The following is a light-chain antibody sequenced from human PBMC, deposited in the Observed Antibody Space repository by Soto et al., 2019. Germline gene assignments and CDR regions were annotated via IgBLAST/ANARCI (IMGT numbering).Light chain of an antibody. CDR1: SSDIGAYNY. CDR2: EVS. CDR3: SSYTSSSPYV. J-gene: IGLJ1*01. V-gene: IGLV2-14*01. Sequence: QSALTQPASVSGSPGQSITISCTGTSSDIGAYNYVSWYQHHPGKAPKFMMYEVSYRPSGVSDRFSGSKSGNTASLTISGLQAEDEADYYCSSYTSSSPYVFGTGTKLTVL.